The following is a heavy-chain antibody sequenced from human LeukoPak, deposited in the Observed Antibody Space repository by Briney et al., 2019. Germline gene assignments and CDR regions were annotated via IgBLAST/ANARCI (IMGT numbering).Heavy chain of an antibody. CDR1: GFTFSSYE. Sequence: GGSLRLSCAASGFTFSSYEMNWVRQAPGKGLEWVSYISSSGSTIYYADSLKGRFTISRDNAKNSLYLQMNSLRAEDTAVYYCARGHSSSPNWFDPWGQGTLVTVSS. D-gene: IGHD6-13*01. V-gene: IGHV3-48*03. CDR2: ISSSGSTI. J-gene: IGHJ5*02. CDR3: ARGHSSSPNWFDP.